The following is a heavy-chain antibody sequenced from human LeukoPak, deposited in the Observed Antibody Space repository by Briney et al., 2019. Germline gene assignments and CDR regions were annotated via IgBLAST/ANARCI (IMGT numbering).Heavy chain of an antibody. Sequence: GGSLRLSCAASGITFSTYEMNWVRQAPGKGLEWVSYISGSGNNIYYADSVKGRFTISRDNAKNSLYLQVNSLRAEDTAVYYCARAIGRFFDYWGQGTLVTVSS. CDR2: ISGSGNNI. CDR3: ARAIGRFFDY. D-gene: IGHD1-26*01. CDR1: GITFSTYE. J-gene: IGHJ4*02. V-gene: IGHV3-48*03.